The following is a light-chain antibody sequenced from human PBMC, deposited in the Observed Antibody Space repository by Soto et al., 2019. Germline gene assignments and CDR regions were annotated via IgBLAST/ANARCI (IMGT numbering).Light chain of an antibody. Sequence: QSVLTQPPSASGTPGQRVTISCTGTSTDFVTYNRVSWYQQPPGTAPKLIVYEASNRPSGVPDRFSGSKSGNTASLTISGLQAADEADYYCSLYTSENTYVFGTGTKLTVI. V-gene: IGLV2-18*01. CDR3: SLYTSENTYV. J-gene: IGLJ1*01. CDR2: EAS. CDR1: STDFVTYNR.